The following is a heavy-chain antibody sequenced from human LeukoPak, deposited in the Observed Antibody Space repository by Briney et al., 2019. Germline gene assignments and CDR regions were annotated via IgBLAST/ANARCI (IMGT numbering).Heavy chain of an antibody. V-gene: IGHV4-39*01. CDR3: ASTKLGYSSGWH. J-gene: IGHJ4*02. CDR2: IYYSGST. Sequence: PSETLSLTCTVSGGSISSSYSWGWIRQPPGKGLEWIGNIYYSGSTYYNSPLKSRVTISVDTSKNQFSLKLSSVTASDTAIYYCASTKLGYSSGWHWGQGTLVTVSS. D-gene: IGHD6-19*01. CDR1: GGSISSSYS.